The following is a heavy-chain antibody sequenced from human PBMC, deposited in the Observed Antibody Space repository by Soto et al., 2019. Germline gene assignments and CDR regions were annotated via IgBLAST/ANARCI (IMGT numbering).Heavy chain of an antibody. D-gene: IGHD2-21*02. J-gene: IGHJ6*02. CDR3: ARDLWGYCGTDCYPLDV. Sequence: SGTLSLSCTLPGRSIHGYNWSWIRQPPGKGLEWIGYMYNTGSTVYNPSFKSRVTISVDTSKNQFSLKLNSVTAADTAVYYCARDLWGYCGTDCYPLDVWGQGTTVT. CDR2: MYNTGST. CDR1: GRSIHGYN. V-gene: IGHV4-59*01.